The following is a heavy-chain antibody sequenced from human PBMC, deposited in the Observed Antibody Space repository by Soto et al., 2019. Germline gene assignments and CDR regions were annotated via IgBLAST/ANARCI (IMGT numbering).Heavy chain of an antibody. CDR3: ARDLGYALPDY. CDR2: INAGNGNT. V-gene: IGHV1-3*01. Sequence: ASVKVSCKTSGHTFTSYAMHWVRQAPGQRLEWMGWINAGNGNTKYSQKFQGRVTITRDTSASTAYMELSSLRSEDTAVYYCARDLGYALPDYWGQGTLVTVSS. J-gene: IGHJ4*02. D-gene: IGHD2-15*01. CDR1: GHTFTSYA.